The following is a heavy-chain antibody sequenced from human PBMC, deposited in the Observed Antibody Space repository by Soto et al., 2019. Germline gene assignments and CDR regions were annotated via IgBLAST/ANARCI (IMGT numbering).Heavy chain of an antibody. J-gene: IGHJ5*02. Sequence: ASVNVSCKASGYTFTSYYMHWVRQAPGQGLEWMGIINPSGGSTSYAQKFQGRVTMTRDTSTSTVYTELSSLRSEDTAVYYCARDLLVYSGYDLGWFDPWGQGTLVTVSS. D-gene: IGHD5-12*01. CDR3: ARDLLVYSGYDLGWFDP. CDR1: GYTFTSYY. V-gene: IGHV1-46*03. CDR2: INPSGGST.